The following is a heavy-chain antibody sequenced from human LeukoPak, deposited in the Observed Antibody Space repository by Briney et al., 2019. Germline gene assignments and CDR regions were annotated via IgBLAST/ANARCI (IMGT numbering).Heavy chain of an antibody. CDR2: ISSSSSYI. Sequence: GGPLRLSCAASGFTFSSYSMNWVRQAPGKGLEWVSSISSSSSYIYYADSVKGRFTISRDNAKNSLYLQMNSLRAEDTAVYYCARDLSAIAVAGTGFDYWGQGTLVTVSS. CDR3: ARDLSAIAVAGTGFDY. V-gene: IGHV3-21*01. D-gene: IGHD6-19*01. CDR1: GFTFSSYS. J-gene: IGHJ4*02.